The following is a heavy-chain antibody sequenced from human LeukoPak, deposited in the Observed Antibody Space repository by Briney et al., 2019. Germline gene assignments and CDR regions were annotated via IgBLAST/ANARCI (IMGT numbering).Heavy chain of an antibody. V-gene: IGHV1-8*01. CDR1: GYTFTSYD. CDR2: MNPNSGNT. CDR3: ARAALASCPAGY. J-gene: IGHJ4*02. Sequence: ASVKVPCKASGYTFTSYDINWVRQATGQGLEWMGWMNPNSGNTGYAQKFQGRVTMTRNTSISTAYMELSSLRSEDTAVYYCARAALASCPAGYWGQGTLVTVSS.